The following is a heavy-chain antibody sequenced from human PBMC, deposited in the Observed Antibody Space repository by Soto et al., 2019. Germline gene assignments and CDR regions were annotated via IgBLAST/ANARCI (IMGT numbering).Heavy chain of an antibody. CDR2: ISYDGVNQ. CDR1: GFTFSAYG. Sequence: PGGSLRLSCAASGFTFSAYGMHWVRQAPGKGLEWVAVISYDGVNQYYADSVKGRFTISRDNSKNTLYVQMNSLRTEDTALYYCAKDRVPKGTWLVALDSWGQGTLVTVSS. CDR3: AKDRVPKGTWLVALDS. D-gene: IGHD6-19*01. J-gene: IGHJ4*02. V-gene: IGHV3-30*18.